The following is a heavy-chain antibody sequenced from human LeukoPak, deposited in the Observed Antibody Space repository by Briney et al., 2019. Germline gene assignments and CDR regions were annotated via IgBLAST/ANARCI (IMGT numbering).Heavy chain of an antibody. D-gene: IGHD5-24*01. J-gene: IGHJ4*02. V-gene: IGHV5-51*01. CDR3: ARASRDGYNQNFDY. CDR2: LYPGDSDS. CDR1: GYSFFSNYW. Sequence: GESPKISCKAYGYSFFSNYWIAWVRQMPGKGLEWMGILYPGDSDSRYSPSFQGQVTISADRSISTAYLHWSSLKVSDTAMYYCARASRDGYNQNFDYWGQGTLVTVS.